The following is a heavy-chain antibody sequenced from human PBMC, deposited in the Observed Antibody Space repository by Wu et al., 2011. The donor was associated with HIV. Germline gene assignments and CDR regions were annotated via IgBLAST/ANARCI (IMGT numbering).Heavy chain of an antibody. CDR3: AGEPSLNFYDSSGDGAFDI. V-gene: IGHV1-69*06. D-gene: IGHD3-22*01. J-gene: IGHJ3*02. Sequence: QVQLVQSGAEVKKPGSSVEVSCKASGGTFNSYAISWVRQAPGQGLEWMGRIIPVFGAARYAQKLQGRVTITADKSTSTAYMELSSLRSDDTAVYYCAGEPSLNFYDSSGDGAFDIWGQGTMVTVSS. CDR2: IIPVFGAA. CDR1: GGTFNSYA.